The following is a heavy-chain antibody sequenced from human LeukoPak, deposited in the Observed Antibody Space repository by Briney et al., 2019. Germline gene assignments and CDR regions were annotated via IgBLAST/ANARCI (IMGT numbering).Heavy chain of an antibody. D-gene: IGHD3-10*01. CDR1: GLTFNHAW. Sequence: GGSLRLSCAASGLTFNHAWMSWVRQAPGKGLEWVGLIKSTTEGETIDYATPVKGRFSISRDDSKNTLYLQMNSLKTEDTAVYYCTSNMVQWGQGTLVTVSS. V-gene: IGHV3-15*01. CDR3: TSNMVQ. J-gene: IGHJ4*02. CDR2: IKSTTEGETI.